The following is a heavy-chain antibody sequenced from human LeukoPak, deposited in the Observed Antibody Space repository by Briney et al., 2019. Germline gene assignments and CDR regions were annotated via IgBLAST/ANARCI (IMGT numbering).Heavy chain of an antibody. J-gene: IGHJ5*02. CDR2: IYRGGAI. Sequence: NPSETLSLTCSVSGGSISDYWSWIRQPPGKGLEWIGYIYRGGAINYNPSVKSRVTMSLDTSKNQISLMLNSVTAADTAIYYCARHWLEAAKTYSYWFDPWGQGTLVTVSS. CDR3: ARHWLEAAKTYSYWFDP. V-gene: IGHV4-4*09. CDR1: GGSISDY. D-gene: IGHD6-13*01.